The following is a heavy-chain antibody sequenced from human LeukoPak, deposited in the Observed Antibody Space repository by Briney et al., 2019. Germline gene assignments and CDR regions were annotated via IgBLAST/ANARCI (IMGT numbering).Heavy chain of an antibody. J-gene: IGHJ4*02. Sequence: GGSLRLSCAASGLTFSSYWMHWVRQAPGKGLVWVSRINSDGSSTSYADSVKGRFTISRDDAKNTLYLQMNSLRAEDTAVYYCARRSSGSPPYYFGYWGQGTLVTVSS. CDR3: ARRSSGSPPYYFGY. CDR2: INSDGSST. D-gene: IGHD1-26*01. CDR1: GLTFSSYW. V-gene: IGHV3-74*01.